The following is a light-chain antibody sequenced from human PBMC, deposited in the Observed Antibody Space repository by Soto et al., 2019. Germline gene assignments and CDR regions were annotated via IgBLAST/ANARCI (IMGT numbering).Light chain of an antibody. CDR1: QSVSSSY. CDR3: QQYGSSPLT. CDR2: GAS. J-gene: IGKJ4*01. Sequence: EIVLTQSPGTLSLSPGERATLSCRASQSVSSSYLAWYQQKPGQAPRLLTYGASSRATGIPDRFSGSGSGTDFTLTISRLEPEDCAVYYCQQYGSSPLTFGGGTKVEIK. V-gene: IGKV3-20*01.